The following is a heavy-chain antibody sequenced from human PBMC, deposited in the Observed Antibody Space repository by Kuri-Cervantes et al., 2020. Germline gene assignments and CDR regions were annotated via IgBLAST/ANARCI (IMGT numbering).Heavy chain of an antibody. D-gene: IGHD1-26*01. CDR2: ISSSSSTI. CDR3: AKDWEQLGYYYYIDV. CDR1: GFTFSSYS. J-gene: IGHJ6*03. V-gene: IGHV3-48*01. Sequence: GGSLRLSCAASGFTFSSYSMNWVRQAPGKGLEWVSYISSSSSTIYYADSVKGRFTISRDNAKNSLHLQMNSLRGEDTAVYYCAKDWEQLGYYYYIDVWGKGTTVTVSS.